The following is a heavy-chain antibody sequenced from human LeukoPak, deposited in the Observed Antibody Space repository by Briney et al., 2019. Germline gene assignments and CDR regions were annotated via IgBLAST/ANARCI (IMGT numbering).Heavy chain of an antibody. CDR3: TRDSGTTGEVKFDP. CDR2: IYGDGTI. CDR1: GGSISKQY. D-gene: IGHD3-10*01. J-gene: IGHJ5*02. V-gene: IGHV4-4*07. Sequence: SETLSLTCTVSGGSISKQYWTWVRKSAGKGLERIGRIYGDGTITYNPSLRSRVTMSLDTSKNQFSLRLTSVTAADTAMYYCTRDSGTTGEVKFDPWGQGTLVTVSS.